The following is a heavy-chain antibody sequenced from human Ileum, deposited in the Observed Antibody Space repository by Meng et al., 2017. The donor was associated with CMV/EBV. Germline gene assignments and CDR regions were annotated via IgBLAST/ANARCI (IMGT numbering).Heavy chain of an antibody. CDR1: GFTFSTFW. CDR2: INSDDSST. J-gene: IGHJ4*02. V-gene: IGHV3-74*01. CDR3: ARDRGGNYYGGFDY. D-gene: IGHD1-26*01. Sequence: SGFTFSTFWMHWVRQAPGKGLVWVSRINSDDSSTNYADSVKGRFTISRDSAKNTLYLQMNSLRAEDTAVYYCARDRGGNYYGGFDYWGQGTLVTVSS.